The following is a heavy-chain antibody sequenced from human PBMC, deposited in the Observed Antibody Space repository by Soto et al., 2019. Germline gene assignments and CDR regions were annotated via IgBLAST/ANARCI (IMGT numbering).Heavy chain of an antibody. J-gene: IGHJ3*02. Sequence: QVQLQESGPGLVKPSETLSLTCTVSGGSISSYYWSWIRQPPGKGLEWIGYIYYSGSTNYNPSLTSRDTISVDTSKNQFSLHLSSVTAADTAVYYCARALILAGYYIHDAFDIWGQGTMVTVSS. CDR3: ARALILAGYYIHDAFDI. CDR1: GGSISSYY. V-gene: IGHV4-59*01. CDR2: IYYSGST. D-gene: IGHD3-9*01.